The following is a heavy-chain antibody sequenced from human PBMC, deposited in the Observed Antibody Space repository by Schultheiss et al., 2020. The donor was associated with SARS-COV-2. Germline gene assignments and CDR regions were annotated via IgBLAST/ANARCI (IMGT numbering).Heavy chain of an antibody. Sequence: GGSLRLSCAASGFTFSSYGMHWVRQAPGKGLEWVAVISYDGSNKYYADSVKGRFTISRDNAKNSLYLQMNSLRAEDTAVYYCASMDIVATRFDYWGQGTLVTVSS. J-gene: IGHJ4*02. CDR1: GFTFSSYG. D-gene: IGHD5-12*01. V-gene: IGHV3-30*03. CDR2: ISYDGSNK. CDR3: ASMDIVATRFDY.